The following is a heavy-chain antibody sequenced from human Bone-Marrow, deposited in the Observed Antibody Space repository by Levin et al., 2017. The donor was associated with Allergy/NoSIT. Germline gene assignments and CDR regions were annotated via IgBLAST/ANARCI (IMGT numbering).Heavy chain of an antibody. Sequence: ASVKVSCKASGYPFTDFSIHWVRHAPGQGLEWIASINSKSGGTTSAQKFQGRVTLTRDTSISTVYMEVSGLSPDDTAVYYCARCGGHSRCHFYFWGQGTLVSVSS. CDR3: ARCGGHSRCHFYF. CDR1: GYPFTDFS. J-gene: IGHJ1*01. V-gene: IGHV1-2*02. CDR2: INSKSGGT. D-gene: IGHD2-15*01.